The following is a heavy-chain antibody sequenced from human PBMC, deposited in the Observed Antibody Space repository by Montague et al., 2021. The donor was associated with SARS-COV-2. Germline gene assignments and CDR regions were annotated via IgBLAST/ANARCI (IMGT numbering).Heavy chain of an antibody. D-gene: IGHD3-10*01. CDR3: ARLISMSRGPIRHYMWFDP. J-gene: IGHJ5*02. CDR2: IYHLGGT. CDR1: GDSIISNNW. Sequence: SETLSLTCAVSGDSIISNNWWSWVRQTPHKGLEWIGEIYHLGGTXXNPSLESRITMPIDKSNNQFSLTLTSVTAADTAVYHCARLISMSRGPIRHYMWFDPWGPGTLVTVSS. V-gene: IGHV4-4*02.